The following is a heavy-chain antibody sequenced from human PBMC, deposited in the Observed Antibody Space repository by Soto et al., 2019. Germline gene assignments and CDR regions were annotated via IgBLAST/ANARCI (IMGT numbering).Heavy chain of an antibody. CDR3: ARRRIDRGVINYSYGLDV. V-gene: IGHV5-10-1*01. CDR1: RYSFTSHW. CDR2: IDPSDSFT. J-gene: IGHJ6*02. Sequence: GESLKISCKGSRYSFTSHWIIWVRQMPGKGLEWMGRIDPSDSFTTYNPSFQGHVTISGDKSISTAYLEWSSLKASDTAMYYCARRRIDRGVINYSYGLDVSGPATSVTVS. D-gene: IGHD3-10*01.